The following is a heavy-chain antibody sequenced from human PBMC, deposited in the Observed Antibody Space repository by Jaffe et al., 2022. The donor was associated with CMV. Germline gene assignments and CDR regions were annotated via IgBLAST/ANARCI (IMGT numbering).Heavy chain of an antibody. V-gene: IGHV3-30*02. CDR1: GFTFSTYG. CDR2: IHYAGSDK. CDR3: ARGRCYGVACSDGHFFDF. D-gene: IGHD2-8*01. J-gene: IGHJ4*02. Sequence: QVQLVESGGGVVQPGGSLRLSCVASGFTFSTYGMHWVRQAPGKGLEWVAFIHYAGSDKHYVDSLRGRFTISRDNSKNTVYVQMNSLSAEDTAVYYCARGRCYGVACSDGHFFDFWGQGIPVTVSS.